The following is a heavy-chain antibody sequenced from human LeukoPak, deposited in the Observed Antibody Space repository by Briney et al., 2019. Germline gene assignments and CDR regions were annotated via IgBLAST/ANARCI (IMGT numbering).Heavy chain of an antibody. CDR1: GGTFSSYA. Sequence: ASVKVSCKASGGTFSSYAISWVRQAPGQGLEWMGRIIPILGIANYAQKLQGRVTITADKSTSTAYMELSSLRSEDTAVYYCARLGGSNGSWGQGTLVTVSS. D-gene: IGHD1-1*01. CDR2: IIPILGIA. CDR3: ARLGGSNGS. J-gene: IGHJ4*02. V-gene: IGHV1-69*04.